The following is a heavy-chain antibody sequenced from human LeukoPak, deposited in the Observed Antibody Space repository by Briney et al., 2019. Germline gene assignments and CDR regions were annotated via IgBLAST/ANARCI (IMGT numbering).Heavy chain of an antibody. Sequence: SETLSLTCTVSGDSISSYYWSWIRQPPGKGLEWIGYISYSGSTNYNPSLESRVTISGDTSKNQFSLKLSSVTAADTAFYYCARQSRGTTARLFDYWGQGTLVTVSS. CDR2: ISYSGST. CDR3: ARQSRGTTARLFDY. CDR1: GDSISSYY. V-gene: IGHV4-59*08. J-gene: IGHJ4*02. D-gene: IGHD1-1*01.